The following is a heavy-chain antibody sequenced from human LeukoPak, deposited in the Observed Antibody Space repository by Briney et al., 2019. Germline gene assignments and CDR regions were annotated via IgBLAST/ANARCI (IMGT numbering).Heavy chain of an antibody. CDR2: IWYDGSNK. Sequence: GGSLRLSCAASGFTFSSSAMSWVRQAPGKGLEWVAVIWYDGSNKYYADSVKGRFTISRDNSKNTLYLQMNSLRAEDTAVYYCAKDSNDILTDYYYYYMDVWGKGTTVTVSS. J-gene: IGHJ6*03. CDR1: GFTFSSSA. V-gene: IGHV3-33*06. CDR3: AKDSNDILTDYYYYYMDV. D-gene: IGHD3-9*01.